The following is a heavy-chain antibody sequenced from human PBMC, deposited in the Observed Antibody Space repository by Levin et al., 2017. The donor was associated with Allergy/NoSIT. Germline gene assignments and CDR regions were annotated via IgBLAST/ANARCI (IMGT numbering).Heavy chain of an antibody. CDR2: IYYSGST. V-gene: IGHV4-31*03. Sequence: SETLSLTCTVSGGSISSGGYYWSWIRQHPGKGLEWIGYIYYSGSTYYNPSLKSRVTISVDTSKNQFSLKLSSVTAADTAVYYCARDDGDSSSWGHDAFDIWGQGTMVTVSA. CDR3: ARDDGDSSSWGHDAFDI. D-gene: IGHD6-6*01. J-gene: IGHJ3*02. CDR1: GGSISSGGYY.